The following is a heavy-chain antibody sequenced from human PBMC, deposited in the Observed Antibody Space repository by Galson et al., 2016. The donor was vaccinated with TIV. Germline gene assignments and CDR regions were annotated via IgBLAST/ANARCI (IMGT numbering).Heavy chain of an antibody. CDR3: VRAPGYSGYSYGYFDA. V-gene: IGHV5-51*03. J-gene: IGHJ4*02. D-gene: IGHD5-12*01. CDR1: GYSFTSNW. Sequence: QSGAEVKKPGQSLKISCKVSGYSFTSNWIGWVRQTPGKGLEWMGIMYPADSDTRYSPSFQGQVTISADESISTAYLQWSSLRASDIAMYYCVRAPGYSGYSYGYFDAWGQGTRVTVSS. CDR2: MYPADSDT.